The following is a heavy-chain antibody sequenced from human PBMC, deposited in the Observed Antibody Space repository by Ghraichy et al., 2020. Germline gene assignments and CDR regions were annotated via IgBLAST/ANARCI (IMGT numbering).Heavy chain of an antibody. CDR3: ARSIVVVPAAPYNWFDP. V-gene: IGHV1-69*13. CDR1: GGTFSSYA. CDR2: IIPIFGTA. D-gene: IGHD2-2*01. Sequence: SVKVSCKASGGTFSSYAISWVRQAPGQGLEWMGGIIPIFGTANYAQKFQGRVTITADESTSTAYMELSSLRSEDTAVYYCARSIVVVPAAPYNWFDPWGQGTLVTVSS. J-gene: IGHJ5*02.